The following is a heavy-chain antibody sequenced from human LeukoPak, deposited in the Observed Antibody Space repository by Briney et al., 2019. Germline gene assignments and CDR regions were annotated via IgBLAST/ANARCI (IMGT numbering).Heavy chain of an antibody. D-gene: IGHD5-12*01. CDR1: GGSISTYY. Sequence: SETLSLTCTVSGGSISTYYWGWIRQPPGKRLEWIGYISSSGITNYNPSLKSRVTISVDRSKNQFSLKLSSVTAADTAVYYCARGGGYDRPYNWFDPWGQGTLVTVSS. CDR2: ISSSGIT. CDR3: ARGGGYDRPYNWFDP. J-gene: IGHJ5*02. V-gene: IGHV4-4*09.